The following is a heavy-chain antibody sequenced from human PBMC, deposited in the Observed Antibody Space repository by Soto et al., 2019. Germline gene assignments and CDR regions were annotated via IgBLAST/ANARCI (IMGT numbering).Heavy chain of an antibody. CDR3: AKTTGDTFDI. CDR1: GFTFSSFA. Sequence: GGSLRLSCAASGFTFSSFAMSWVRQAPGKGLEWVSLISASCATTYYADSVKGRFTISRDNSQNTLSLQMNSLRAEDTAVYYCAKTTGDTFDIWGQGTMVTVSS. V-gene: IGHV3-23*01. CDR2: ISASCATT. J-gene: IGHJ3*02. D-gene: IGHD1-1*01.